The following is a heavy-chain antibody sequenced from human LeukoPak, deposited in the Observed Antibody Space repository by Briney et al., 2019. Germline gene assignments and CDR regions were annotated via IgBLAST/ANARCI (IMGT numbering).Heavy chain of an antibody. CDR1: GGSISSGGYY. CDR3: ARGYGSGSQYFDY. J-gene: IGHJ4*02. D-gene: IGHD3-10*01. Sequence: PSPTLSLTCTVSGGSISSGGYYWSWIRQHPGKGLEWIGYIYYSGSTYYNPSLKSRVTIAVDASKNQFSLKLSSVTAADTAVYYCARGYGSGSQYFDYWGQGTLVTVSS. CDR2: IYYSGST. V-gene: IGHV4-31*03.